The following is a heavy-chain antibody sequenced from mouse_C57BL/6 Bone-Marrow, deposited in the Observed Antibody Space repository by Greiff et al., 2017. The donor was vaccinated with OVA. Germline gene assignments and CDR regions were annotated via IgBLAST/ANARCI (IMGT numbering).Heavy chain of an antibody. V-gene: IGHV1-82*01. CDR2: IYPGDGDT. J-gene: IGHJ4*01. Sequence: VQLQQSGPELVKPGASVKISCKASGYAFSSSWMNWVKQRPGKGLEWIGRIYPGDGDTNYNGQFKGKATLTADKSSSTAYMQLSSLTSEDSAVYFCALILRYCYAMDYWGQGTSVTVSS. CDR3: ALILRYCYAMDY. CDR1: GYAFSSSW. D-gene: IGHD1-1*01.